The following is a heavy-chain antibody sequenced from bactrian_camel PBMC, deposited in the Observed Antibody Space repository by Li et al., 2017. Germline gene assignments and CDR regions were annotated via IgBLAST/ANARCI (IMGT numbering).Heavy chain of an antibody. D-gene: IGHD3*01. CDR3: AAGATTFGCRRLSLSANTYAS. J-gene: IGHJ4*01. V-gene: IGHV3S53*01. CDR2: IYDGRST. Sequence: VQLVESGGGSVQAGGSLRLSCSVSGTTDCVAWFRQAPGEGREGVASIYDGRSTTYTDSVKGRFTISEDNAKNTVYLQMNSLKPEDTAMYYCAAGATTFGCRRLSLSANTYASWGQGTQVTVS. CDR1: GTTDC.